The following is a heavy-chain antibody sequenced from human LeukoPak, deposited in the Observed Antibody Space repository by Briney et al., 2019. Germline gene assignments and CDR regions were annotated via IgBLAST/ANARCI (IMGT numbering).Heavy chain of an antibody. J-gene: IGHJ4*02. CDR1: GFTFSIYS. CDR2: ISSSRRNI. V-gene: IGHV3-21*01. D-gene: IGHD1/OR15-1a*01. Sequence: GGSLRLSCAASGFTFSIYSKSWARQARGGGREWVRSISSSRRNIYYADSVKGRFTISRDNAKNSLYLQMNSLRAGDTAVYYCAKLKFAENNPDYWGQGTLVTVSS. CDR3: AKLKFAENNPDY.